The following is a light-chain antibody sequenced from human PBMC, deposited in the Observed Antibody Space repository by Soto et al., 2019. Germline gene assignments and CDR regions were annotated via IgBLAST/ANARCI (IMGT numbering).Light chain of an antibody. V-gene: IGLV2-14*01. J-gene: IGLJ2*01. CDR2: EVS. Sequence: QSVLTQPASVSGSPGQSITISCTGTSSDVGGYDYVSWYQQYPDKAPKLMIFEVSNRPSGVSNRFSGSKSGNTASLTISGLQTEDAADYYCSAYAGSSVLFGGGTKVTVL. CDR1: SSDVGGYDY. CDR3: SAYAGSSVL.